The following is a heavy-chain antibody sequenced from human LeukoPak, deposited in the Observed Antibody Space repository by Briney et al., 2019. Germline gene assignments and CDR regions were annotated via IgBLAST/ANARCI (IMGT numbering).Heavy chain of an antibody. J-gene: IGHJ4*02. V-gene: IGHV3-21*01. D-gene: IGHD2-15*01. Sequence: PGGSLRLSCAASGFTFSSYSMNWVRQAPGKGLEWVSSISSSSSYIYYADSVKGRFTISRDNAKNSLYLQMNSLRAEDTAVHYCASAGRYCSGGSCYSKGFDYWGQGTLVTVSS. CDR1: GFTFSSYS. CDR3: ASAGRYCSGGSCYSKGFDY. CDR2: ISSSSSYI.